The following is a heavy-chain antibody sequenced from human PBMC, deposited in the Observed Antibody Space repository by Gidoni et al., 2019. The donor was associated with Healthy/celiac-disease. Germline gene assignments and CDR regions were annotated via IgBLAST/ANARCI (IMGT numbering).Heavy chain of an antibody. D-gene: IGHD2-2*01. J-gene: IGHJ3*02. CDR2: IYWNDDK. Sequence: QITLKESGPTLVNTTQTLMLTCTFSGFSLRTSGVGVGCIRQPPGKALEWIALIYWNDDKRYSPSLKSRLTITKDTSKNQVVLTMTNMDPVDTATYYCARGTLCPPTLILMGGCDAFDIWGQGTMVTVSS. CDR3: ARGTLCPPTLILMGGCDAFDI. CDR1: GFSLRTSGVG. V-gene: IGHV2-5*01.